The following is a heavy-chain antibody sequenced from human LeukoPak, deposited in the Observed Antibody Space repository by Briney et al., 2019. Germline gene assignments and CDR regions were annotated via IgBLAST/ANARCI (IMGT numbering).Heavy chain of an antibody. CDR3: ARDPLRPNAFDI. V-gene: IGHV1-69*13. CDR2: IIPIFGTA. Sequence: ASVKVSCKASGGTFSSYAISWVRQAPGQGLEWMGGIIPIFGTANYAQKSQGRVTITADESTSTAYMELSSLRSEDTAVYYCARDPLRPNAFDIWGQGTMVTVSS. J-gene: IGHJ3*02. CDR1: GGTFSSYA. D-gene: IGHD5-12*01.